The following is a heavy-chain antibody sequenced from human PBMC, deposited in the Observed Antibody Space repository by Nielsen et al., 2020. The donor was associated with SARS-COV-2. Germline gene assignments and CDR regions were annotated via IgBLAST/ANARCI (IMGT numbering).Heavy chain of an antibody. V-gene: IGHV4-39*07. J-gene: IGHJ4*02. Sequence: RQAPGKGLEWIGSIYYSGSTYYNPSLKSRVTISVDTSKNQFSLELSSVTAADTAVYYCARAHYYDSSGHLDYWGQGTLVTVSS. CDR3: ARAHYYDSSGHLDY. D-gene: IGHD3-22*01. CDR2: IYYSGST.